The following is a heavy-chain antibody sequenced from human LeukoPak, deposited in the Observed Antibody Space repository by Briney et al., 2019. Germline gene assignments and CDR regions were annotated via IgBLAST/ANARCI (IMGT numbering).Heavy chain of an antibody. CDR2: TNVHNGNI. V-gene: IGHV1-18*01. Sequence: ASVTVSCKASGYTFSDYGITWVRQAPGQGLEWMGWTNVHNGNINYAQKFQGRISMTTDTSTTTAFMELRSLRSDDTDVYYCARGIEGYDVVTGYYPWGQGTLVTVSS. J-gene: IGHJ5*02. CDR1: GYTFSDYG. CDR3: ARGIEGYDVVTGYYP. D-gene: IGHD3-9*01.